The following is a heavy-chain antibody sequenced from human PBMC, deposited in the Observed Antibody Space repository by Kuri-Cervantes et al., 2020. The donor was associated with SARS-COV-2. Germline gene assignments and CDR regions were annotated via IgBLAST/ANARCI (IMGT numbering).Heavy chain of an antibody. V-gene: IGHV3-11*04. D-gene: IGHD2-2*01. CDR2: ISSSGSTI. J-gene: IGHJ5*02. CDR1: GFTFSDYY. Sequence: GESLKISCAASGFTFSDYYMSWIRQAPGKGLEWVSYISSSGSTIYYADSVKGRFTISRDNAKNSLYLQMNSLRAEDTAVYYCARANVVVPAAMGFYPWGQGTLVTVSS. CDR3: ARANVVVPAAMGFYP.